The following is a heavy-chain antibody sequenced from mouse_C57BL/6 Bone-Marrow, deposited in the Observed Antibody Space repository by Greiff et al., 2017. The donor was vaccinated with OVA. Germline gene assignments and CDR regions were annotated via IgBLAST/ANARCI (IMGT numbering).Heavy chain of an antibody. CDR3: ARSGGLRRRFAY. J-gene: IGHJ3*01. V-gene: IGHV1-81*01. Sequence: VKLVESGAELARPGASVKLSCKASGYTFTSYGISWVKQRTGQGLEWIGEIYPRSGNTYYNEKFKGKATLTADKSSSTAYMELRSLTSEDSAVYFCARSGGLRRRFAYWGQGTLVTVSA. CDR2: IYPRSGNT. D-gene: IGHD2-2*01. CDR1: GYTFTSYG.